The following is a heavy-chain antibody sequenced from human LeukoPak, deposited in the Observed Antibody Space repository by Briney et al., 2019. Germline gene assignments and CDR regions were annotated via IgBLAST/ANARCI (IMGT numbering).Heavy chain of an antibody. CDR3: ARDRTTRYSGYDWTFDY. Sequence: GGPLRLSCAASGFTFSNYNMNWVRQAPGKGLEWVSSISSSSLYIHYADSVKGRFIISRDNAKNSLYLQMNSLRAEDTAVYYCARDRTTRYSGYDWTFDYWGQGTLVTVSS. J-gene: IGHJ4*02. CDR1: GFTFSNYN. D-gene: IGHD5-12*01. V-gene: IGHV3-21*01. CDR2: ISSSSLYI.